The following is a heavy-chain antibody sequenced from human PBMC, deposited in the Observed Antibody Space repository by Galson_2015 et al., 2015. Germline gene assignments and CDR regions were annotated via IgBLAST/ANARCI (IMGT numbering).Heavy chain of an antibody. J-gene: IGHJ6*02. CDR3: ARTVDTAMVTVSGDYYYGMDV. V-gene: IGHV3-30-3*01. CDR1: GFAFSSYA. Sequence: SLRLSCEASGFAFSSYAMHWVRQAPGKGLEWVAVISYDGSNKYYADSVKGRFTISRDNSKNTLYLQMNSLRAEDTAVYYCARTVDTAMVTVSGDYYYGMDVWGQGTTVTVSS. D-gene: IGHD5-18*01. CDR2: ISYDGSNK.